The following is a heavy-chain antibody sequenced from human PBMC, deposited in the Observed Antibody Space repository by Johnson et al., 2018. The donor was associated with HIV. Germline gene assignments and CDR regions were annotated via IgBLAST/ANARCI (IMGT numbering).Heavy chain of an antibody. J-gene: IGHJ3*02. Sequence: MLLVESGGGLVQPGGSLRVSCAASGFTVSSNYMSWVRQAPGKGLEWVSVIYSGGSTYYADSVKGRYTISRDNSKNTLYLQMNSLRADDTAVYYCAKELALYSSGYGGDAFDIWGQGTMVTVSS. CDR1: GFTVSSNY. D-gene: IGHD6-19*01. CDR3: AKELALYSSGYGGDAFDI. V-gene: IGHV3-66*01. CDR2: IYSGGST.